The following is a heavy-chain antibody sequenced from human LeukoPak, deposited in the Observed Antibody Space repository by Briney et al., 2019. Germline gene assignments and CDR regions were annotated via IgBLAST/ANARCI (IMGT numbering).Heavy chain of an antibody. CDR3: TRDIGTIFGVVTNDY. CDR2: IRSKAYGGTT. Sequence: GGSLRLSCAASGFTFSSFSMNWVRQAPGKGLEWVGFIRSKAYGGTTEYAASVKGRFTISRDDSKSIAYLQMNSLKTEDTAVYYCTRDIGTIFGVVTNDYWGQGTLVTVSS. CDR1: GFTFSSFS. J-gene: IGHJ4*02. D-gene: IGHD3-3*01. V-gene: IGHV3-49*04.